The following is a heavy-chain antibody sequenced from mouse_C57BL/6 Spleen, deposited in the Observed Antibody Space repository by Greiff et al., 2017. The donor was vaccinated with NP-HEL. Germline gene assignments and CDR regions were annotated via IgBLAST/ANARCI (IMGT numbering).Heavy chain of an antibody. CDR2: IDPSDSYT. CDR1: GYTFTSYW. V-gene: IGHV1-59*01. CDR3: ARGYYGSSYKGFAY. J-gene: IGHJ3*01. Sequence: QVQLQQPGAELVRPGTSVKLSCKASGYTFTSYWMHWVKQRPGQGLEWIGVIDPSDSYTNYNQKFKGKATLTVDTSSSTAYMQLSSLTSEDSAVYYCARGYYGSSYKGFAYWGQGTLVTVSA. D-gene: IGHD1-1*01.